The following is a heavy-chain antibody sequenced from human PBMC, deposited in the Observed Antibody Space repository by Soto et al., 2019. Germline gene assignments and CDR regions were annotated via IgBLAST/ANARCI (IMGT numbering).Heavy chain of an antibody. CDR2: MNPNSGNT. Sequence: GASVKVSCKASGYTFTSYDINWVRQATGQGLEWMGWMNPNSGNTGYAQKFQGRVTMTRNTSISTAYMELSSLRSEDTAVYYCARATSTKPVRIAAAAPWGQGTLVTVSS. J-gene: IGHJ5*02. CDR3: ARATSTKPVRIAAAAP. CDR1: GYTFTSYD. V-gene: IGHV1-8*01. D-gene: IGHD6-13*01.